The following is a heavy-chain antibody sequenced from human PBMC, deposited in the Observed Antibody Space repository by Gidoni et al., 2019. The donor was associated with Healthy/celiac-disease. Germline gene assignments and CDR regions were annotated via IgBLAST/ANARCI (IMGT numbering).Heavy chain of an antibody. V-gene: IGHV3-30*18. CDR1: GFPFRRYG. Sequence: QVQTVESGGGVVQPGRSLRLSCAASGFPFRRYGLHWVRQAPGKGLEWVAVISYDGSNKYYADSVKGRFTISRDNSKNTVFLQMNSLRAEDTAVYYCAKGGGYGGYDYYFDYWGQGILVTVSS. CDR3: AKGGGYGGYDYYFDY. J-gene: IGHJ4*02. D-gene: IGHD5-12*01. CDR2: ISYDGSNK.